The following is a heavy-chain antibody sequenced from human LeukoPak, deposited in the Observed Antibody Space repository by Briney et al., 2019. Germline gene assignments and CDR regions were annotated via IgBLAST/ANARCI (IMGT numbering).Heavy chain of an antibody. Sequence: SETLSLSCAVSGGSISSSSYYWGWIRQPPGKGLVWIGSIYYSGSNYYNPFTKSRVTISVDTSKNQFSLKLSSVTAADTAVYYGARHPKDDFWSGYPGRYGMDVWGQGTTVTVSS. CDR2: IYYSGSN. V-gene: IGHV4-39*01. CDR3: ARHPKDDFWSGYPGRYGMDV. J-gene: IGHJ6*02. D-gene: IGHD3-3*01. CDR1: GGSISSSSYY.